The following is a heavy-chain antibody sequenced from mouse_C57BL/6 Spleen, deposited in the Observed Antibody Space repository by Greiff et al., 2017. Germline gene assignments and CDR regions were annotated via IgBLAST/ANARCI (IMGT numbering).Heavy chain of an antibody. Sequence: QVQLQQPGAELVRPGSSVKLSCKASGYTFTSYWMHWVKQRPIQGLEWIGNIDPSDSETHYNQKFKDKATLTVDKSSSTAYMQLSSLTSEDSAVYYCARGNWDYVDYWGQGTTLTVSS. D-gene: IGHD4-1*01. V-gene: IGHV1-52*01. CDR3: ARGNWDYVDY. CDR2: IDPSDSET. CDR1: GYTFTSYW. J-gene: IGHJ2*01.